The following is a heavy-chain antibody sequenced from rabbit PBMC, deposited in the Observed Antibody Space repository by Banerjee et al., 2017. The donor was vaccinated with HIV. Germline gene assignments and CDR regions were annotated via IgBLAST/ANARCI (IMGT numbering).Heavy chain of an antibody. V-gene: IGHV1S45*01. CDR3: ARHNGGYDF. J-gene: IGHJ6*01. D-gene: IGHD1-1*01. Sequence: QQQLVESGGDLVKPETSLTLTCTASGFTLSGYWMCWVRQAPGKGLEWIGCIYAGSGYTYYATWAKGRFTISKTSSTTVTLQMTSLTAADTATYFCARHNGGYDFWGPGTLVTVS. CDR2: IYAGSGYT. CDR1: GFTLSGYW.